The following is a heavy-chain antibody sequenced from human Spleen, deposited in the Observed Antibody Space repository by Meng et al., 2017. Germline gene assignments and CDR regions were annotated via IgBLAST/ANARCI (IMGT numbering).Heavy chain of an antibody. D-gene: IGHD6-25*01. J-gene: IGHJ4*02. CDR2: IYYSAST. Sequence: VPLEGAGPGLVKPSQTLSLTCTVSGGSISSGGYYWSWVRQHPGKGLEWIGYIYYSASTHYNPSLKSRVTMSIDTSKNHFSLKVTSVTAADTAVYYCARDRSGYANYDYWGQGTLVTVSS. CDR3: ARDRSGYANYDY. CDR1: GGSISSGGYY. V-gene: IGHV4-31*03.